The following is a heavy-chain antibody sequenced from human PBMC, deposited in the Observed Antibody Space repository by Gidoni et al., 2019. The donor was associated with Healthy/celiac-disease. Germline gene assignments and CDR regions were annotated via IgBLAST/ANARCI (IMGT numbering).Heavy chain of an antibody. Sequence: EVQLLESGGGWVQPGGSLRLSCPPAGFTFSSYAMSWVRQAPGKGLEWGSAISGSGGSTYYADSVKGRFTISRDNSKNTLYLQMNSLRAEDTAVYYCAKTTHSSGDAFDIWGQGTMVTVSS. D-gene: IGHD6-25*01. CDR3: AKTTHSSGDAFDI. J-gene: IGHJ3*02. CDR2: ISGSGGST. V-gene: IGHV3-23*01. CDR1: GFTFSSYA.